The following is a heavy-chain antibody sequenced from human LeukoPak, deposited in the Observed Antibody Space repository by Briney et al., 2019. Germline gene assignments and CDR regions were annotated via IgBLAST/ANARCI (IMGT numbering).Heavy chain of an antibody. V-gene: IGHV3-23*01. CDR2: ISGSGGST. CDR3: ASLGYCSSTSCYTGGWFDP. J-gene: IGHJ5*02. Sequence: GGSLRLSCAASGFTFSSYAMSWVRQAPGKGLEWVSAISGSGGSTYYADSVKGRSTISRDNSKNTLYLQMNSLGAEDTAVYYCASLGYCSSTSCYTGGWFDPWGQGTLVTVSS. D-gene: IGHD2-2*02. CDR1: GFTFSSYA.